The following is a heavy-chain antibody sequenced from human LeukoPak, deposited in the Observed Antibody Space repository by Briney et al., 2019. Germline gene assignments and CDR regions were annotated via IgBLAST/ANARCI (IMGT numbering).Heavy chain of an antibody. CDR3: ARVSMYYISKIYTESYNWFDP. CDR2: ISAYNGNT. V-gene: IGHV1-18*01. D-gene: IGHD2-8*01. J-gene: IGHJ5*02. CDR1: GYTFTSYG. Sequence: VASVKVSCKASGYTFTSYGISWVRQAPGQGLEWMGWISAYNGNTNYAQKLQGRVTMTTDTSTSTAYMELRSLRSDDTAVYYCARVSMYYISKIYTESYNWFDPWGQGTLVTVFS.